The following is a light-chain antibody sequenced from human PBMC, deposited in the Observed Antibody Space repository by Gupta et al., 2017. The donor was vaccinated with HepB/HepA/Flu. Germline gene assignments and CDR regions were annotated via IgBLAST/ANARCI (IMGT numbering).Light chain of an antibody. Sequence: SYVLTQPPSVSVAPGRTARITCGVNNIGSKSVHWYQQRPGQAPVLVLYADSDRPSGIPERFSGFNSGNTATLTISRVEAGDEADYYCQVWDRSNDHPAVFGGGTKLTVL. CDR3: QVWDRSNDHPAV. V-gene: IGLV3-21*03. CDR2: ADS. J-gene: IGLJ2*01. CDR1: NIGSKS.